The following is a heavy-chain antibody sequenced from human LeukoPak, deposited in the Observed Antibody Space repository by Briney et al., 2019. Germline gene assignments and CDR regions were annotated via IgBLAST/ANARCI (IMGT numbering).Heavy chain of an antibody. CDR3: TRESGAFSPFGF. CDR1: GFTFSSYA. V-gene: IGHV4-4*02. D-gene: IGHD1-26*01. Sequence: PGGSLRLSCAASGFTFSSYAMHCVRQAPGKGLECIGEVHLSGATNYNPSLESRVSMSIDKSKNHLSLEVTSVTAADTAIYYCTRESGAFSPFGFWGQGTLLTVSS. CDR2: VHLSGAT. J-gene: IGHJ4*02.